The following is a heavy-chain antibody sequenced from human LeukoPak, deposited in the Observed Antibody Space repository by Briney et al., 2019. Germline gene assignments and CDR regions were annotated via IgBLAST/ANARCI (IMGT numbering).Heavy chain of an antibody. CDR2: ISGSGGST. Sequence: GGSLRLSCAASGFTFSSYAMSWVRQAPGKGLEWVSAISGSGGSTYYPDSVKGRFTISRDNSKNTLYLQMNSLRAEDTAVYYCAKDREDIVVVVAANYWGQGTLVTVSS. CDR3: AKDREDIVVVVAANY. CDR1: GFTFSSYA. V-gene: IGHV3-23*01. D-gene: IGHD2-15*01. J-gene: IGHJ4*02.